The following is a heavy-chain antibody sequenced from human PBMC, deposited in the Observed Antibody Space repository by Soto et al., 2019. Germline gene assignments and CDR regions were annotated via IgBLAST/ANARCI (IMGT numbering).Heavy chain of an antibody. CDR2: ISSSSSYI. J-gene: IGHJ1*01. Sequence: EVQLVESGGCLVKPGGSLRLSCAASGFTFSSYSMNWVRQAPGKGLEWVSSISSSSSYIYYADSVKGLFTISRDNAKNSLYLQMHSLRAEDTAVYYCARGSGSNYYFQHWGQGTLVTVSS. CDR1: GFTFSSYS. V-gene: IGHV3-21*01. CDR3: ARGSGSNYYFQH. D-gene: IGHD1-26*01.